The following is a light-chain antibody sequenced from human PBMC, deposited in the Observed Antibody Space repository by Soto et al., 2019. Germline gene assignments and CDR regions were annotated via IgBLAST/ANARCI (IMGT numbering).Light chain of an antibody. CDR3: AAWDDSLNVVV. CDR2: SNN. Sequence: QSALTQPPSASGTPGQRVTISCSGSSSNIGSNTVNWYQQLPGTAPKLLIYSNNQRPSGVPDRFSGSKSGTSASLAISGLQSEDEADYYCAAWDDSLNVVVFGGGTKLTV. V-gene: IGLV1-44*01. J-gene: IGLJ2*01. CDR1: SSNIGSNT.